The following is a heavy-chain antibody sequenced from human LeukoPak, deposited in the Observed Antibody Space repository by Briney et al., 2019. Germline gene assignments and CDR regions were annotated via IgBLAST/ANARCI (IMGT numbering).Heavy chain of an antibody. CDR2: IYPGDSDT. J-gene: IGHJ4*02. D-gene: IGHD2-21*01. V-gene: IGHV5-51*01. Sequence: GESLKISCNGSGYSFTSYWIGWVRQMPGKGLEWMGIIYPGDSDTRYSPSFQGQVTISADKAINTAYLQWSSLKASDTAIYYCARLFSGGAAPYFYYWGQGTLVTVSS. CDR1: GYSFTSYW. CDR3: ARLFSGGAAPYFYY.